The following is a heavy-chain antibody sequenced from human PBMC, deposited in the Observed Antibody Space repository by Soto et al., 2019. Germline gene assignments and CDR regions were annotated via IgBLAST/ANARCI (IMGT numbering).Heavy chain of an antibody. Sequence: QLQLQESGPGLVKPSETLSLTCTVSGGSISSSNYHWGWIRQPPGKGLEWIATIYYSGGAYYNPSLKSRVTISADTSKNQFSLKLSSVTAADTAVYYCARRLGYCTSTSCSFWFDPWGQGTLVTVSS. D-gene: IGHD2-2*01. J-gene: IGHJ5*02. CDR1: GGSISSSNYH. V-gene: IGHV4-39*01. CDR2: IYYSGGA. CDR3: ARRLGYCTSTSCSFWFDP.